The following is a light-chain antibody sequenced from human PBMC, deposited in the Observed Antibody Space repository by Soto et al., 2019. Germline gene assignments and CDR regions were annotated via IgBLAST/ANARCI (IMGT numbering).Light chain of an antibody. CDR2: DVS. CDR1: SSDVGAYNY. CDR3: SSYTSATTYA. Sequence: QSMLTQPASVSGSPGQSITISCTGTSSDVGAYNYDSWYQQYPGEAPKVIIYDVSHRPAGVSNRFSGSKSGNTASLTISGLQTQDEADYYRSSYTSATTYAFGTGTKVTVL. V-gene: IGLV2-14*01. J-gene: IGLJ1*01.